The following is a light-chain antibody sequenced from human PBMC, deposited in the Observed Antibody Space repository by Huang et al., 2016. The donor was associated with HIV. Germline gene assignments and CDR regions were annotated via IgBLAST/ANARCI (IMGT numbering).Light chain of an antibody. CDR1: LSVSTN. CDR2: GAS. J-gene: IGKJ4*01. V-gene: IGKV3-15*01. CDR3: QQYDNWPLT. Sequence: ERVMTQSPATVSLSPGERATLSCRASLSVSTNLAWYQQRPGQAPRLIIYGASTRATGIPARFSGGGSGAEFTLTISSLQSEDFAVYYCQQYDNWPLTFGGGTKVQIK.